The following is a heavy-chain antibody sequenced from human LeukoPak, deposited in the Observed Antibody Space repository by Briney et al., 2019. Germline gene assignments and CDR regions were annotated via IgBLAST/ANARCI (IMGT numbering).Heavy chain of an antibody. D-gene: IGHD2-2*01. Sequence: GGSLRLSCAASGFTFSSYWMSWVRQAPGKGLEWVANIKQDGSEKYYVDSVKGRFTISRDNAKNSLYLQMNSLRAEDTAVYYCAREGYCSSTSCYYYYYYYMDVWGKGTTVTVS. J-gene: IGHJ6*03. CDR1: GFTFSSYW. V-gene: IGHV3-7*03. CDR2: IKQDGSEK. CDR3: AREGYCSSTSCYYYYYYYMDV.